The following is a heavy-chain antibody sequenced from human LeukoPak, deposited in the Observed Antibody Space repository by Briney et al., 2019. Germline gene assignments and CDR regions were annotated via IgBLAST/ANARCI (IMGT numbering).Heavy chain of an antibody. CDR3: AGSYYYDSSGYPWAFDI. V-gene: IGHV1-2*06. Sequence: ASVKVSCKASGYTFTGYYMHWVRQAPGRGLEWMGQINPNSGGTNYAQKFQGRVTTTRDTSISTAYMELSRLRSDDTAVYYCAGSYYYDSSGYPWAFDIWGQGTMVTVSS. J-gene: IGHJ3*02. CDR1: GYTFTGYY. D-gene: IGHD3-22*01. CDR2: INPNSGGT.